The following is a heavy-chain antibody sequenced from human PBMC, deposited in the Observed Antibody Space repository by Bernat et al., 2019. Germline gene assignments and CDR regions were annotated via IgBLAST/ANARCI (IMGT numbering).Heavy chain of an antibody. J-gene: IGHJ6*02. Sequence: QVQLVESGGGVVQPGRSLRLSCAASVFTFSSYGMHWVRQAPGKGLEWVAVISYDGSNKYYADSVKGRFTISRDNSKNTLYLQMNSLRAEDTAMYYCAVLWFGELTHKYYYYGMDVWGQGTTVTVSS. D-gene: IGHD3-10*01. CDR2: ISYDGSNK. CDR3: AVLWFGELTHKYYYYGMDV. CDR1: VFTFSSYG. V-gene: IGHV3-30*03.